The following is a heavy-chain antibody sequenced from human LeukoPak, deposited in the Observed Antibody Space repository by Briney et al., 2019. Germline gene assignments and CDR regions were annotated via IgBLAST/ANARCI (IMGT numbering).Heavy chain of an antibody. CDR3: ARFEWASGGEVDFDY. Sequence: KASETLSLTCAVYGVSFSGYYWSWIRQPPGKGLEWIGEINHSGSTNYNPALKSRVTISVDTSKNQFSLKLSSVNAADTAVYYCARFEWASGGEVDFDYWGQGTLVTVSS. CDR1: GVSFSGYY. J-gene: IGHJ4*02. D-gene: IGHD3-10*01. V-gene: IGHV4-34*01. CDR2: INHSGST.